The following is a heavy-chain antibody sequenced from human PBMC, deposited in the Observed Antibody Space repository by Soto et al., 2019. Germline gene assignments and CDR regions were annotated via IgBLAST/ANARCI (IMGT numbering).Heavy chain of an antibody. J-gene: IGHJ6*02. CDR1: GGSISSHY. D-gene: IGHD3-3*01. V-gene: IGHV4-59*11. Sequence: PSETLSLTCTVSGGSISSHYWTWIWIRQLPGRGLEWVGYIYDSVKTKYNPYLKSRVTISVDTSKNQFSLQLSSVTAADTAVYYRARDEVRYYDFWSGYSEVGYYAGMDVWGQGTTVTVSS. CDR2: IYDSVKT. CDR3: ARDEVRYYDFWSGYSEVGYYAGMDV.